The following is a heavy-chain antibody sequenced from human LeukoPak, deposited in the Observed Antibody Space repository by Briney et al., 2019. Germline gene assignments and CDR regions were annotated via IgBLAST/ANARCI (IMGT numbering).Heavy chain of an antibody. J-gene: IGHJ3*02. V-gene: IGHV3-11*01. D-gene: IGHD3-22*01. Sequence: PGGSLRLSCAASRLIFSDYYMSWIRQAPGKGLEWVSYISSSGSTIYYADSVKGRFTISRDNAKNSLYLQMNSLRAEDTAVYYCARGTNYYDSSGIPFDIWGQGTMVTVSS. CDR1: RLIFSDYY. CDR3: ARGTNYYDSSGIPFDI. CDR2: ISSSGSTI.